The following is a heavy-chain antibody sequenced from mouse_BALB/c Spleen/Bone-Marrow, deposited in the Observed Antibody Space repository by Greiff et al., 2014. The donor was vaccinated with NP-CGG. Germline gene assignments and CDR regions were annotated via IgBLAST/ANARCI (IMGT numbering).Heavy chain of an antibody. CDR3: ASYYYGHYFDY. D-gene: IGHD1-1*01. Sequence: VQLQQSGAELVKPGASVKLSCTASGFNIKDTYMHWVKQRPEQGLVWIGRIDPANGNTKYDPKFQGKATITADTSSNTAYLQLSSLTSEDTAVYYCASYYYGHYFDYWGQGTTLTVSS. CDR2: IDPANGNT. J-gene: IGHJ2*01. V-gene: IGHV14-3*02. CDR1: GFNIKDTY.